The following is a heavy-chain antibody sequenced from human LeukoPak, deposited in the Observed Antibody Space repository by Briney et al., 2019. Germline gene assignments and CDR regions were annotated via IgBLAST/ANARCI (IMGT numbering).Heavy chain of an antibody. CDR1: GYTFTGYY. J-gene: IGHJ6*04. D-gene: IGHD5-12*01. CDR3: ARERAHRLVSGYDPYYYGMDV. V-gene: IGHV1-2*04. CDR2: INPNSGGT. Sequence: ASVKVSCKASGYTFTGYYMHWVRQAPGQGLEWMGWINPNSGGTNYAQKFQGWVTMTRDTSISTAYMELSRLRSDDTAVYYCARERAHRLVSGYDPYYYGMDVRGKGTTVTVSS.